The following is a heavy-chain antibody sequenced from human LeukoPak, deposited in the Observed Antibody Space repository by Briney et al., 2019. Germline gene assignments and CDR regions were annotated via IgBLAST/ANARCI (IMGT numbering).Heavy chain of an antibody. CDR2: INHSGST. CDR1: GGSFSGYY. Sequence: PSETLSLTCAVYGGSFSGYYWSWIRQPPGKGLEWIGEINHSGSTNYNPSLKSRVTISVDTSKNQFSLKLSSVTAADTAVYYCARVRRGSGRTYGMDVWGQGTTVTVSS. CDR3: ARVRRGSGRTYGMDV. J-gene: IGHJ6*02. D-gene: IGHD3-10*01. V-gene: IGHV4-34*01.